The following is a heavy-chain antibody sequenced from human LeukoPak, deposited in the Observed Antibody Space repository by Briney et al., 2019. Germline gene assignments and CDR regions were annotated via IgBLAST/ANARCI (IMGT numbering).Heavy chain of an antibody. V-gene: IGHV3-48*03. CDR3: ARGQWLVRGVYFDS. CDR2: ISSSGSTT. D-gene: IGHD6-19*01. Sequence: GGSLRLSCAVSGFTFSSYEMNWVRQGPGKGLEGVSYISSSGSTTYYADSVKGRFTMSRDNAKNSLYLQMNSLRAEDTAVYYCARGQWLVRGVYFDSWGQGTLVAVSS. CDR1: GFTFSSYE. J-gene: IGHJ4*02.